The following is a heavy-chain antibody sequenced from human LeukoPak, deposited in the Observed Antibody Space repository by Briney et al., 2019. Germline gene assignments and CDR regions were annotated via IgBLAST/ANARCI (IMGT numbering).Heavy chain of an antibody. CDR1: GFTFSSYG. Sequence: GRSLRLSCAASGFTFSSYGMHWVRQAPGKGLEWVAVISYDGNNKYYAESVKGRFTISRDNAKNSLYLQMNSLRAEDTAVYYCARDSYYGGTQDYWGQGTLVTVSS. CDR3: ARDSYYGGTQDY. V-gene: IGHV3-30*03. J-gene: IGHJ4*02. D-gene: IGHD4-23*01. CDR2: ISYDGNNK.